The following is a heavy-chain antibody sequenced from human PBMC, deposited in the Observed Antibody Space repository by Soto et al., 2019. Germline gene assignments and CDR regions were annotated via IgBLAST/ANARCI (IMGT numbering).Heavy chain of an antibody. CDR3: ARDTLYDSSGYYYVGYNWFDP. CDR1: GYTFTSYA. CDR2: INAGNGNT. D-gene: IGHD3-22*01. V-gene: IGHV1-3*01. Sequence: QVQLAQSGAEVKKPGASVKVSCKASGYTFTSYAMHWVRQAPGQRLEWMGWINAGNGNTKYSQKFQGRVTITRDTSASTAYMELSSLRSEDTAVYYCARDTLYDSSGYYYVGYNWFDPWGQGTLVTVSS. J-gene: IGHJ5*02.